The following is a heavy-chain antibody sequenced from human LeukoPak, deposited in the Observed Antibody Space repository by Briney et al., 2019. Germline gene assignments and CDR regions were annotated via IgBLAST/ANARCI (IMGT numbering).Heavy chain of an antibody. D-gene: IGHD2-15*01. V-gene: IGHV3-23*01. CDR2: VIGSGDST. CDR1: GFTFSSYG. J-gene: IGHJ3*02. CDR3: ARDLWSRAVVAAFDI. Sequence: GGSLRLSCAATGFTFSSYGMSWVRQAPGKGLEWVSIVIGSGDSTYYADSVKGRFTISRDNSKNTLYLQMNSLRAEDTAVYYCARDLWSRAVVAAFDIWGQGTMVTVSS.